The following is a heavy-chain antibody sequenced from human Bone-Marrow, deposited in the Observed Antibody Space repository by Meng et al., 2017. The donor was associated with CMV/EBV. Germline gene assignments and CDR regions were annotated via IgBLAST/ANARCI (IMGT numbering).Heavy chain of an antibody. D-gene: IGHD1-14*01. CDR2: IKQDGSIK. Sequence: GGSLRLSCAASGFTFSSYYMTWVRQAPGKGLEWVANIKQDGSIKNYADSVRGRFTNSRENDKSLLYLQVSSLRAEDTAVYYCARDAMWKPVDYWGQGTLVTVSS. CDR1: GFTFSSYY. V-gene: IGHV3-7*01. CDR3: ARDAMWKPVDY. J-gene: IGHJ4*02.